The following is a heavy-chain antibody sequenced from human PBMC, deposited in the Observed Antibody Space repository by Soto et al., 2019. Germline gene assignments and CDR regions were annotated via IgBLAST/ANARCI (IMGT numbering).Heavy chain of an antibody. J-gene: IGHJ4*02. CDR2: IWYDGSNK. D-gene: IGHD5-18*01. CDR3: ARSPAGYSYGYGADY. Sequence: LRLSCAASGFTFSTYGMHWVRQAPGKGLEWVAVIWYDGSNKYYADSVKGRFTISRDNSNNTLYPQMNSLRAEDTAVYYCARSPAGYSYGYGADYWGQGTLVTVSS. CDR1: GFTFSTYG. V-gene: IGHV3-33*01.